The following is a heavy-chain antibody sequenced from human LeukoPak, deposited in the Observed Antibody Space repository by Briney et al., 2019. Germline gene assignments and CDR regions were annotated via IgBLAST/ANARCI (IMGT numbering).Heavy chain of an antibody. CDR1: GGAFSSYA. CDR2: IIPIFGTT. CDR3: ARVSGSSWFSDAMDV. Sequence: ASVKVSCKASGGAFSSYAISWVRQAPGQGLEWMGGIIPIFGTTNYGQKFQGRVTITADESTSTAYMELSSLRSEDTAVYYCARVSGSSWFSDAMDVWGQGTTVTVSS. D-gene: IGHD6-13*01. V-gene: IGHV1-69*13. J-gene: IGHJ6*02.